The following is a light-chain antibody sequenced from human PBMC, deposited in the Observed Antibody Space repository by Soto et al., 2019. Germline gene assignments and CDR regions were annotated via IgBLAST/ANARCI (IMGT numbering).Light chain of an antibody. V-gene: IGLV2-23*02. CDR2: EVS. CDR1: SSDVGIYNL. CDR3: CSYAGSSTVVV. J-gene: IGLJ2*01. Sequence: QSVLTQPASVSGSPGQSITISCTGTSSDVGIYNLVSWYQQHPGKAPKLMIYEVSKRPSGVSNRFSGSKSGNTASLTISGLQAEDEADYYCCSYAGSSTVVVFGGGTKLTLL.